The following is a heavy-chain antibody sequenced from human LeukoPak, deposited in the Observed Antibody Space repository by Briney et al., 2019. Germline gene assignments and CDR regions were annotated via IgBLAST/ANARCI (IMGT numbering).Heavy chain of an antibody. Sequence: SETLSLTCTVSGGSISSSSYYWGWIRQPPGKGLEWIGSIYYSGSTYYNPSLKSRVTISVDTSKNQFSLKLSSVTAADTAVYCCASLIEMATTAFDYWGQGTLVTVSS. CDR3: ASLIEMATTAFDY. CDR2: IYYSGST. V-gene: IGHV4-39*07. J-gene: IGHJ4*02. CDR1: GGSISSSSYY. D-gene: IGHD5-24*01.